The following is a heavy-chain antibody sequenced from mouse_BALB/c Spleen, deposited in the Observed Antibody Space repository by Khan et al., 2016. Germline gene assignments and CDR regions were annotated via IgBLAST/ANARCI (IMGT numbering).Heavy chain of an antibody. Sequence: QVQLQQPGAELVRPGVSVKISCKGSGYTFTDYAMHWVKQSHAKSLEWIGVISTYYGDASYNQKFTCKATMTVDKSSSTAYMELARLTSEDSAIYYCARGATVVVDYWGQGTTLTVSS. CDR1: GYTFTDYA. V-gene: IGHV1S137*01. D-gene: IGHD1-1*01. CDR3: ARGATVVVDY. CDR2: ISTYYGDA. J-gene: IGHJ2*01.